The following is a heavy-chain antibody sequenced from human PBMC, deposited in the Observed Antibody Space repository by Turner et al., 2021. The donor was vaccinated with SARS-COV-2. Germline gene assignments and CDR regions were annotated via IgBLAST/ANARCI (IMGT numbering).Heavy chain of an antibody. J-gene: IGHJ4*02. V-gene: IGHV3-30*18. CDR3: AKGASQHFDY. D-gene: IGHD5-18*01. CDR2: ISYDGSNK. CDR1: GFTFSSYG. Sequence: QVQLVESGGGVVQPGGSRRPSCAAYGFTFSSYGMHWVRQAPGKGLEWVAVISYDGSNKYYADSVKGRFTISRDNSKNTLYLQMNSLRAEDTAVYYCAKGASQHFDYWGQGTLVTVSS.